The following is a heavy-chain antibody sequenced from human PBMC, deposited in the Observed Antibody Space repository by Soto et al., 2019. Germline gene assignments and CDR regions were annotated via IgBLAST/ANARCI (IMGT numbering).Heavy chain of an antibody. CDR1: GGSISSYY. V-gene: IGHV4-59*01. D-gene: IGHD2-15*01. Sequence: QVQLQESGPGLVKPSETLSLTCTVSGGSISSYYWSWIRQPPGKGLEWIGYIYYSGSTNYNPSLLSRVTISVETSKNPFSLKRSSVAAADTAVYYSATMRGYCSGCSCYSSAFDIWGQGTMVTVSS. CDR2: IYYSGST. J-gene: IGHJ3*02. CDR3: ATMRGYCSGCSCYSSAFDI.